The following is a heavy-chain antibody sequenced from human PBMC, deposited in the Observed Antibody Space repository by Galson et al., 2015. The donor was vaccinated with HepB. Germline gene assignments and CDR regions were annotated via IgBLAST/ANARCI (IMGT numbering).Heavy chain of an antibody. V-gene: IGHV3-30*02. CDR3: AKDGTKGYYFDY. CDR1: GFTFSSYG. J-gene: IGHJ4*02. CDR2: IRYDGSNK. D-gene: IGHD1-1*01. Sequence: SLRLSCAASGFTFSSYGMHWVRQAPGKGLEWVAFIRYDGSNKYYADSVKGRFTISRDNSKNTLYLQMNSLRAEDTAVYYCAKDGTKGYYFDYWGQGTLVTVSS.